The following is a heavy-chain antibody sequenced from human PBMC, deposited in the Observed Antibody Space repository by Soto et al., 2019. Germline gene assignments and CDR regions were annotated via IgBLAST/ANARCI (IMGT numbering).Heavy chain of an antibody. CDR3: ARGGLGYCSGGSCYLFDY. D-gene: IGHD2-15*01. V-gene: IGHV4-34*01. CDR2: INHSGST. J-gene: IGHJ4*02. CDR1: GGSFSGYY. Sequence: SETLSLTCAVYGGSFSGYYWSWIRQPPGKGLEWIGEINHSGSTNYNPSLKSRVTISVDTSKNQFSLKLSSVTAADTAVYYCARGGLGYCSGGSCYLFDYWGQGTLVTVSS.